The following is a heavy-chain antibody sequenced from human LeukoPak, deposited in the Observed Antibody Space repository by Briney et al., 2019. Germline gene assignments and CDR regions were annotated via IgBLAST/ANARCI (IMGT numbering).Heavy chain of an antibody. CDR1: GFTFSSYA. J-gene: IGHJ4*02. CDR2: ISGSGGST. Sequence: GGSLRLSCAASGFTFSSYAMSWVRQAPGKGLEWVSAISGSGGSTYYADSVKGRFTISRDNSKNTLYLQMNSLRAEDTAVYYCAKDSAYYGDCFWWDYWGQGTLVTVSS. CDR3: AKDSAYYGDCFWWDY. V-gene: IGHV3-23*01. D-gene: IGHD4-17*01.